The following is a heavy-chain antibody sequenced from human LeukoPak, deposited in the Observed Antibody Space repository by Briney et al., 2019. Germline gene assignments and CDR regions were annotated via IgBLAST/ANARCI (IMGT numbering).Heavy chain of an antibody. Sequence: GGSLRLSCAASGFTFSASAMHWVRQASGKGLEWVGRIRSKANSYATAYAASVKGRFTISRDDSKNTAYLEMNSLKTEDTAVYYCTTASSWELLDYWGQGTLVTVSS. V-gene: IGHV3-73*01. J-gene: IGHJ4*02. CDR2: IRSKANSYAT. CDR3: TTASSWELLDY. CDR1: GFTFSASA. D-gene: IGHD1-26*01.